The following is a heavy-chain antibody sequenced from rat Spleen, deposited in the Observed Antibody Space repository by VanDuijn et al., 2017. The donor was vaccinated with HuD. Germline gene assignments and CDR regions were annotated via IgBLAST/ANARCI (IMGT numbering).Heavy chain of an antibody. J-gene: IGHJ2*01. CDR3: AKNIYYSSYIYYFDY. V-gene: IGHV5-7*01. Sequence: EVQLVESGGGLVQPGRSLKLSCAASGFTFSDYNMAWVRQAPKKGLEWVATISYDGSSTYYRDSVKGRFTISRDNAKSILYLQMDSLRSEDTATYYCAKNIYYSSYIYYFDYWGQGVMVTVSS. D-gene: IGHD1-2*01. CDR1: GFTFSDYN. CDR2: ISYDGSST.